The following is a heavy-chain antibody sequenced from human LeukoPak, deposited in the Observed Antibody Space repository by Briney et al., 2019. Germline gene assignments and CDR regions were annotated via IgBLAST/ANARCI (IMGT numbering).Heavy chain of an antibody. CDR2: IIPIFGTA. Sequence: SVKVSCKASGGTFSSYAISWVRQAPGQGLEWMGGIIPIFGTANYAQKFQGRVTITTDESTSTAYIELSSLRSEDTAVYYCARARLIQWDYYYYMDVWGKGTTVTVSS. V-gene: IGHV1-69*05. J-gene: IGHJ6*03. CDR3: ARARLIQWDYYYYMDV. CDR1: GGTFSSYA. D-gene: IGHD1-26*01.